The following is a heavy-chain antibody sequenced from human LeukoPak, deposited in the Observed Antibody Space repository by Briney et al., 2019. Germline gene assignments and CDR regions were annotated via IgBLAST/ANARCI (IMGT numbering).Heavy chain of an antibody. CDR2: ISTDGSTT. D-gene: IGHD6-19*01. J-gene: IGHJ5*02. Sequence: GGSLRLSCAAFGFTFSTYWMHWVRQAPGKGLVWVSRISTDGSTTAYADSVKGRFTISRDNAKNTLYLQMNSLRAEDTAVYYCVQGIAVSRFDPWGQGTLVTVSS. V-gene: IGHV3-74*01. CDR1: GFTFSTYW. CDR3: VQGIAVSRFDP.